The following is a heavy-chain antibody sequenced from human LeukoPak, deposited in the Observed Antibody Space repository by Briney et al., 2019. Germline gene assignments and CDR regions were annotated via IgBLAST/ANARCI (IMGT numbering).Heavy chain of an antibody. V-gene: IGHV4-59*12. D-gene: IGHD3-3*01. CDR3: ARASWSGYRYYYYGMDV. CDR2: IYYSGST. Sequence: SETLSLTCTVSGGSISSYYWSWIRQPPGKGLEWIGYIYYSGSTNYNPSLKSRVTISVDTSKNQFSLKLSSVTAADTAVYYCARASWSGYRYYYYGMDVWGQGTTVTVSS. CDR1: GGSISSYY. J-gene: IGHJ6*02.